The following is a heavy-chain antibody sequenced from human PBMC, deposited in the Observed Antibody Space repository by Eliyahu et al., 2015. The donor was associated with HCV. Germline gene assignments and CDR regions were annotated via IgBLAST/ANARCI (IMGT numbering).Heavy chain of an antibody. CDR3: AREPDSSGL. D-gene: IGHD6-19*01. J-gene: IGHJ4*02. V-gene: IGHV3-7*03. Sequence: EVQLVDSGGGLVQPXGXLXLSCVGSGFSLNQLWWXXWVRQAPGKGLEWVANINEDGTQKNYLDSVKGRFTISRDNAKNSLYLQMNSLRVEDTAVYYCAREPDSSGLWGQGTLVTVSS. CDR2: INEDGTQK. CDR1: GFSLNQLWW.